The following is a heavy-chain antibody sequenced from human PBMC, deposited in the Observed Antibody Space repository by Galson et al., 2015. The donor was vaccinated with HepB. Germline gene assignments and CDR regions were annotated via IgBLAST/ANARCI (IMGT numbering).Heavy chain of an antibody. J-gene: IGHJ6*03. CDR1: GFSFSKYG. D-gene: IGHD4-17*01. Sequence: SLRLSCAASGFSFSKYGMHWVRQAPGKGLESVAVISYDGSNTYYGDSVKGRFTISRDNSKNTLYLQMNSLRAEDTGVYYCAKDATYGDLAYYYYYMDVWGKGTTVTVSS. CDR2: ISYDGSNT. V-gene: IGHV3-30*18. CDR3: AKDATYGDLAYYYYYMDV.